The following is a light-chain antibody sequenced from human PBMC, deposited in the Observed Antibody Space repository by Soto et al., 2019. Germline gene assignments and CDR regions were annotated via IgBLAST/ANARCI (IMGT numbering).Light chain of an antibody. J-gene: IGKJ1*01. CDR3: QQYGSSPWT. Sequence: EIVLTQSPGTLSLSPGERATLSCRASQSAFSSYLAWYQQKPGQAPRLLIYGASSRATGIPDRFSGSGSGTDFTLTISRLEPEDFAVDYCQQYGSSPWTLGQGTKVEIK. CDR1: QSAFSSY. V-gene: IGKV3-20*01. CDR2: GAS.